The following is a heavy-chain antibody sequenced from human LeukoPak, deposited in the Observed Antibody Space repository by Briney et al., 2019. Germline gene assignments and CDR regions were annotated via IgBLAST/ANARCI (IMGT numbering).Heavy chain of an antibody. J-gene: IGHJ4*02. V-gene: IGHV4-34*01. CDR2: INHSGST. D-gene: IGHD4-23*01. CDR1: GGSFSGYY. Sequence: PSETLSLTCAVYGGSFSGYYWSWIRQPPGKGLEWIGEINHSGSTNYNPSLKSRVTISVDTSKNQFSLKLGSVTAADTAVYYCARRSTVGRMGYWGQGTLVTVSS. CDR3: ARRSTVGRMGY.